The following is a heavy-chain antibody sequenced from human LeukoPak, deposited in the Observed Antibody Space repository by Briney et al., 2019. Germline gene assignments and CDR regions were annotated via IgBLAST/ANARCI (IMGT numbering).Heavy chain of an antibody. J-gene: IGHJ4*02. V-gene: IGHV3-23*01. D-gene: IGHD1-26*01. CDR2: ISSRGGST. Sequence: GGSLRLSCAASGFTFSSYGMSWVRQAPGKGLERVSGISSRGGSTYFADSVKGRFTISRDNSKNTLCVQMNSLRAEDTAVYYCAKEGYSGSQFDYWGQGTLVTVSS. CDR1: GFTFSSYG. CDR3: AKEGYSGSQFDY.